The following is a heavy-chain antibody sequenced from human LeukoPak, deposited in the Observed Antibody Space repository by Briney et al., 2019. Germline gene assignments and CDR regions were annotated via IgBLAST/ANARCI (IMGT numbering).Heavy chain of an antibody. J-gene: IGHJ5*02. V-gene: IGHV4-59*08. D-gene: IGHD5-12*01. CDR2: IHYSGST. CDR1: GRSIGIYY. CDR3: ARHLLSSGYDCWFDP. Sequence: PSETLSLTCTLSGRSIGIYYWSWIRPPPGGGLGCNGYIHYSGSTNYNPSLKSRVTISVDTSKNLFSLKLMSVTAADTAVYYCARHLLSSGYDCWFDPWGQGTLVTVSS.